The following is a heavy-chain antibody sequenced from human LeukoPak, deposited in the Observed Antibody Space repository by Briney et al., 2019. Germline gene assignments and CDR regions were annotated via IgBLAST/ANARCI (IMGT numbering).Heavy chain of an antibody. V-gene: IGHV3-30*18. CDR1: GFTFSNYG. CDR3: AKEKGLRWLQGRPFDY. CDR2: MSYDGRNK. J-gene: IGHJ4*02. Sequence: GRSLRLSCAASGFTFSNYGMYWVRQAPGKGLEWVAIMSYDGRNKYYTDSVKGRFTISRDNSENTLYLQMNSLRAEDTAVYYCAKEKGLRWLQGRPFDYWGQGTLVTVSS. D-gene: IGHD5-24*01.